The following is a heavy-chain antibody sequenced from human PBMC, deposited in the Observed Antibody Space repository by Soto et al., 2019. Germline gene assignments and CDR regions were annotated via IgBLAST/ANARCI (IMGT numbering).Heavy chain of an antibody. CDR3: ATSSYSDSIGSYYFDY. CDR2: INPNSGGT. J-gene: IGHJ4*02. Sequence: QVQLVQSGAEVKKPGASVKASCKASGYNFTGYYLHWVRQAPGQGLEWMGWINPNSGGTNYAQTFQCRVTMARDTSISTPYMELSRLRSVDTAVYYCATSSYSDSIGSYYFDYWGQGTLVTVSS. D-gene: IGHD3-22*01. V-gene: IGHV1-2*02. CDR1: GYNFTGYY.